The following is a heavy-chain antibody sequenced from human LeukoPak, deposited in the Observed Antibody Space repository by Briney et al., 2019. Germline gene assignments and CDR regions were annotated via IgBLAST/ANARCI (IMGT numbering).Heavy chain of an antibody. V-gene: IGHV1-46*01. CDR3: ARADIVATEVWFDP. CDR1: GYTFISYY. Sequence: GASVKVSCKASGYTFISYYIHWVRQAPGQGLEWMGIINPSGGSTRYAQKFQGRVTMTTDTSTSTAYMELRSLRSDDTAVYYCARADIVATEVWFDPWGPGTLVTVSS. D-gene: IGHD5-12*01. J-gene: IGHJ5*02. CDR2: INPSGGST.